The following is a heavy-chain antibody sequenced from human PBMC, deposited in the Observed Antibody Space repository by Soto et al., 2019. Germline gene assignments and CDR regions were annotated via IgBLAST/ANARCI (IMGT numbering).Heavy chain of an antibody. J-gene: IGHJ3*02. CDR3: ARGGRYYYDSSGTGAFDI. CDR1: GGTFSSYA. D-gene: IGHD3-22*01. CDR2: IIPIFGTA. Sequence: GASVKVSCKASGGTFSSYAISWVRQAPGQGLEWMGGIIPIFGTASYAQKFQGRVTITADESTSTAYMELSSLRSEDTAVYYCARGGRYYYDSSGTGAFDIWGQGTMVTVSS. V-gene: IGHV1-69*13.